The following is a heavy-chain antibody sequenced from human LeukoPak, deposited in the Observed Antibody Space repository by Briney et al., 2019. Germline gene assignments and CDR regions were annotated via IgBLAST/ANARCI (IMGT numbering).Heavy chain of an antibody. CDR1: GVSISSSTR. D-gene: IGHD5/OR15-5a*01. CDR3: ARKRIVSTIQLFVY. J-gene: IGHJ4*02. Sequence: SETLCLTCAVSGVSISSSTRCSGVRQPRGRGLEGIGKSYHSGSTNYTPSLKSRFTISVDKSKNQFSLKLSSVSAADWVVYCGARKRIVSTIQLFVYWGEGNLGTVSS. CDR2: SYHSGST. V-gene: IGHV4-4*01.